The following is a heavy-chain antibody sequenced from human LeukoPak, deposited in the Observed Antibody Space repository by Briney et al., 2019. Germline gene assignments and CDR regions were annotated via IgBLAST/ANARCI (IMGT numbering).Heavy chain of an antibody. D-gene: IGHD2-15*01. Sequence: GSLRLSCAASGFTFSSYSMNWVRQAPGKGLEWIGEINHSGSTNYNPSLKSRVTISVDTSKNQFSLKLSSVTAADTAVYYCAARVYCSGGSCYQGYYYMDVWDKGTTVTVSS. V-gene: IGHV4-34*08. CDR2: INHSGST. CDR1: GFTFSSYS. J-gene: IGHJ6*03. CDR3: AARVYCSGGSCYQGYYYMDV.